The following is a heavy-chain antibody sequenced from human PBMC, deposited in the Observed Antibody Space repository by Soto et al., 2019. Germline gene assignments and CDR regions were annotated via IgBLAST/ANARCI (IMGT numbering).Heavy chain of an antibody. CDR2: ISGSGGST. CDR3: AKDLYDYGNYDYFGS. V-gene: IGHV3-23*01. D-gene: IGHD4-17*01. J-gene: IGHJ4*02. Sequence: GGLLRLPWAVVGFTFNTYAMSWVRQDPGKGLQWVSSISGSGGSTYYADSVKGRFTISRDNYKNTLYLQMSSLRAEDTAIYYCAKDLYDYGNYDYFGSWSQGILVTVSS. CDR1: GFTFNTYA.